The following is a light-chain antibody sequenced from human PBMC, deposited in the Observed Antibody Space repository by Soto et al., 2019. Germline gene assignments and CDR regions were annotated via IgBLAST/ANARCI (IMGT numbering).Light chain of an antibody. Sequence: QSVLTQPPSVSGAPGQRVTISCIGSSSNIGSGYDVHWYQQFPRTAPKLLISGDSNRPSGVPDRFSGSKSGTSASLAITGLQAEDEADYHCSSYTSRTTPVFGGGTKLTVL. V-gene: IGLV1-40*01. CDR1: SSNIGSGYD. CDR3: SSYTSRTTPV. J-gene: IGLJ2*01. CDR2: GDS.